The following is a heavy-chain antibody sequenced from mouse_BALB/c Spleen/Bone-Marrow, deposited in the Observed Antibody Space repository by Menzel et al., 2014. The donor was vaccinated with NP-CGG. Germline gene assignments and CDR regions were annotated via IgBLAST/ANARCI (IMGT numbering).Heavy chain of an antibody. Sequence: QVQLQQSGPGLVAPSQSLSTTCTVSGFSLTSYGVHWVRQPPGKVLEWLGVIWAGGSTNYNSALMSRLSISKDNSKSQVFLKMNSLQTDDTAMHYCARGSYYEGAMDYWGQGTSVTVSS. CDR1: GFSLTSYG. V-gene: IGHV2-9*02. CDR3: ARGSYYEGAMDY. D-gene: IGHD1-1*01. CDR2: IWAGGST. J-gene: IGHJ4*01.